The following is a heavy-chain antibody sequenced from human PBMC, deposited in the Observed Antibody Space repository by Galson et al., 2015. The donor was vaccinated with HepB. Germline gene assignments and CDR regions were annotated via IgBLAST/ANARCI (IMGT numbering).Heavy chain of an antibody. CDR2: IDPSDSYT. D-gene: IGHD4-17*01. V-gene: IGHV5-10-1*01. J-gene: IGHJ5*02. CDR3: ARLRGATVTTNWFDP. Sequence: QSGAEVKKPGESLRISCKGSGYSFTSYWISWVRQMPGKGLEWMGRIDPSDSYTNYSPSFQGHVTISADKSISTAYLQWSSLKASDTAMYYCARLRGATVTTNWFDPWGQGTLVTVSS. CDR1: GYSFTSYW.